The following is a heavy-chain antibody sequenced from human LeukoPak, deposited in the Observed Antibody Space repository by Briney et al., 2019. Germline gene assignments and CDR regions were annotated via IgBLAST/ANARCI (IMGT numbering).Heavy chain of an antibody. CDR1: GGSISSYY. V-gene: IGHV4-59*01. CDR2: IYYSGST. CDR3: ARAYYYDRNFDY. Sequence: LSXXCTVSGGSISSYYWSWIRQPPGKGLEWIGYIYYSGSTNYNPSLKSRGTISVDTSKNQFSLKLSSVTAADTAVYYCARAYYYDRNFDYWGQGTLVTVSS. D-gene: IGHD3-22*01. J-gene: IGHJ4*02.